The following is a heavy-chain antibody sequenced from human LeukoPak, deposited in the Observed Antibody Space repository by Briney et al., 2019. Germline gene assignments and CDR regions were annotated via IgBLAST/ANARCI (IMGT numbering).Heavy chain of an antibody. D-gene: IGHD5-18*01. J-gene: IGHJ4*02. CDR2: ISYDGSNT. CDR1: GFTFSSYG. CDR3: ARRGYSYGYADY. V-gene: IGHV3-30*03. Sequence: PGGSLRLSCAASGFTFSSYGMHWVRQAPGKGLEWVAVISYDGSNTYYADSLKGRFTISRDNSKNTLYLRMNSLRAEDTAVYHFARRGYSYGYADYWGQGTLITVSS.